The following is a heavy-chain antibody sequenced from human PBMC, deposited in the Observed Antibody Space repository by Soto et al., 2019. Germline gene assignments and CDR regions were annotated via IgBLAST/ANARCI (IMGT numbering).Heavy chain of an antibody. CDR2: IYYSGST. V-gene: IGHV4-59*01. CDR1: GGSISSYY. Sequence: PSETLSLTCTVSGGSISSYYWSWIRQPPGKGLEWIGYIYYSGSTNYNPSLKSRVTISVDTSKNQFSLKLSSVTAADTAVYYCAGGAYDFWSGYSYYYYGMAVWGQGTTVTVSS. J-gene: IGHJ6*02. CDR3: AGGAYDFWSGYSYYYYGMAV. D-gene: IGHD3-3*01.